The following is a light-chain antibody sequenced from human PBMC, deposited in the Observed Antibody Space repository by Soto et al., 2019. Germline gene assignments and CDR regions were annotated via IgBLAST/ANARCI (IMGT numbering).Light chain of an antibody. CDR2: DVS. V-gene: IGLV2-14*01. CDR3: SSYTSSTLVV. CDR1: SSDVGGYNY. J-gene: IGLJ2*01. Sequence: QSALTQPASVSGSPGQSITISCTGTSSDVGGYNYVSWYQQHPGKAPKLMIYDVSNRPSGVSNRFSGSKSGNTASLTISGLHSDDEADYYCSSYTSSTLVVFGGGTKLTVL.